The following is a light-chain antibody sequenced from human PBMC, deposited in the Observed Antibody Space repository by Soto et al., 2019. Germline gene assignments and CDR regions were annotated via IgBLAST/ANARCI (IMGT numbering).Light chain of an antibody. CDR2: DVS. Sequence: QSALTQPASVSGSPGQSITISCTGTSSDVGGYNYVSWYQHHPGKDPKLMIYDVSSRPSGVSNRFSGSKSGNTASLTISGLQAEDEADYYCSSYTSSSTLYVFGTGTKLTVL. J-gene: IGLJ1*01. V-gene: IGLV2-14*03. CDR3: SSYTSSSTLYV. CDR1: SSDVGGYNY.